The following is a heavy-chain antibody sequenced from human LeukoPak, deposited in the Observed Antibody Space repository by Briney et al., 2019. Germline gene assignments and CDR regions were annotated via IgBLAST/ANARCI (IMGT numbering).Heavy chain of an antibody. J-gene: IGHJ6*03. CDR3: ARDKPRKYSSSSSYYYYYMDV. V-gene: IGHV3-64*01. Sequence: GGSLRLSCAASGFTFSSYAMHWVRQAPGKGLEYVSAISSNGGSTYYANSVKGRFTISRDNSKNTLYLQMGSLRAEDMAVYYCARDKPRKYSSSSSYYYYYMDVWGKGTTVTVSS. D-gene: IGHD6-6*01. CDR1: GFTFSSYA. CDR2: ISSNGGST.